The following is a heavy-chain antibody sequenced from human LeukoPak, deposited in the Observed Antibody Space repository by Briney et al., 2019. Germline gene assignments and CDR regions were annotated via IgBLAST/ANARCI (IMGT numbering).Heavy chain of an antibody. V-gene: IGHV3-48*04. J-gene: IGHJ4*02. CDR3: ARGGPLWSY. D-gene: IGHD3-16*01. CDR1: GFTFSSYN. Sequence: GGSLRLSCAASGFTFSSYNINWVRRAPGKGLEWVSYISSSSTTMYYADSVKGRFTISRDNAKNSLYLQMNSLRAEDTAVYYCARGGPLWSYWGQGTLVTVSS. CDR2: ISSSSTTM.